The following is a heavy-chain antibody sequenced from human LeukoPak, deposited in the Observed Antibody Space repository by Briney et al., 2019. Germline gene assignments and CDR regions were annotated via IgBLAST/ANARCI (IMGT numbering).Heavy chain of an antibody. CDR1: GGSFSGYY. CDR3: ARGRGRITIFGVVEGRFDP. J-gene: IGHJ5*02. Sequence: TSETLSLTCAVYGGSFSGYYWSWIRQPPGKGLEWIGEINHSGSTNYNPSLKSRVTISVDTSKNQFSLKLSSVTAADTAVYYCARGRGRITIFGVVEGRFDPWGQGTLVTVSS. CDR2: INHSGST. D-gene: IGHD3-3*01. V-gene: IGHV4-34*01.